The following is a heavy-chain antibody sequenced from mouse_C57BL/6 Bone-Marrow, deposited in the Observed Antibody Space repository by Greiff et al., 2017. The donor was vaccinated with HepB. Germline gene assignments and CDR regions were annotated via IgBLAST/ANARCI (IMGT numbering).Heavy chain of an antibody. D-gene: IGHD2-3*01. CDR1: GFTFSDYY. CDR2: ISNGGGST. V-gene: IGHV5-12*01. Sequence: DVMLVESGGGLVQPGGSLKLSCAASGFTFSDYYMYWVRQTPEKRLEWVAYISNGGGSTYYPDTVKGRFTISRDNAKNTLYLQMSRLKSEDTAMYYCARQGYDGYYVGYYYAMDYWGQGTSVTVSS. CDR3: ARQGYDGYYVGYYYAMDY. J-gene: IGHJ4*01.